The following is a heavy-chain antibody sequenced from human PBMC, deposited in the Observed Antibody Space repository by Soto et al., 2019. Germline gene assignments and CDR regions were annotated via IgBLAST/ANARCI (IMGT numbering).Heavy chain of an antibody. V-gene: IGHV4-4*02. Sequence: QVQLQESGPGLVKPSGTLSLTCAVSGGSISSSNWWSWVRQPPGKGLEWIGEIYHSGSTNYNPSLKSRVTISVDKSKNQFSLKLSSVTAADTAVHYCASWGPYYYDSSGYYYDYWGQGTLVTVSS. CDR2: IYHSGST. CDR3: ASWGPYYYDSSGYYYDY. CDR1: GGSISSSNW. J-gene: IGHJ4*02. D-gene: IGHD3-22*01.